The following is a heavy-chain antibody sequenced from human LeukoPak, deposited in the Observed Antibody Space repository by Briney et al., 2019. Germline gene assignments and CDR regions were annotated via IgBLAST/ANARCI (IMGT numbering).Heavy chain of an antibody. D-gene: IGHD3-3*01. CDR2: IIPIFGIA. CDR1: GGTFSSYA. J-gene: IGHJ6*02. V-gene: IGHV1-69*04. CDR3: ARIGVPSVVYYYGMDV. Sequence: ASVKVSCKASGGTFSSYAISWVRQAPGQGLEWMGRIIPIFGIANYAQKFQGRVTITADKSTSTAYMELSSLRSEDTAVYYFARIGVPSVVYYYGMDVWGQGTTVTVSS.